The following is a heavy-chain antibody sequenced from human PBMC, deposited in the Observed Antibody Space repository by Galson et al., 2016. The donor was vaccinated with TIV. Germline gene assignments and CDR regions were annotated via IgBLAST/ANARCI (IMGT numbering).Heavy chain of an antibody. CDR1: GFTFTSYG. CDR3: ARETTATGGFDY. Sequence: SLRLSCAASGFTFTSYGMHWVRQAPGKGLEWVAVISYDGSNENFADSVKGRFTISRENSNNTLYVQMNSLRPEDTAVYFCARETTATGGFDYWGQGTLVTVYS. CDR2: ISYDGSNE. J-gene: IGHJ4*02. D-gene: IGHD4-17*01. V-gene: IGHV3-30*19.